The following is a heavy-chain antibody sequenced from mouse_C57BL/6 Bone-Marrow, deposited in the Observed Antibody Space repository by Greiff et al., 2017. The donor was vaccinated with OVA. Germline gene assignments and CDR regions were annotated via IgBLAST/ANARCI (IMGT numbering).Heavy chain of an antibody. V-gene: IGHV14-4*01. D-gene: IGHD1-1*01. J-gene: IGHJ3*01. CDR2: IDPENGDT. CDR3: TTGDYYGPWFAY. CDR1: GFNIKDDY. Sequence: VHVKQSGAELVRPGASVKLSCTASGFNIKDDYMHWVKQRPEQGLEWIGWIDPENGDTEYASKFQGKATITADTSSNTAYLQLSSLTSEDTAVYYCTTGDYYGPWFAYWGQGTLVTVSA.